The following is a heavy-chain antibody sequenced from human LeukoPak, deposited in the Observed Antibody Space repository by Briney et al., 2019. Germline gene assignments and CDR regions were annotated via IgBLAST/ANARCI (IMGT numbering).Heavy chain of an antibody. J-gene: IGHJ4*02. Sequence: PGGSLRLSCAASGFTVSSNYMSWIRQPAGKGLEWIGRIYTSGSTNYNPSLKSRVTMSVDTSKSQFSLKLSSVTAADTAVYYCARTLPRYEGYDFWSGTRPDQIFDYWGQGTLVTVSS. CDR1: GFTVSSNY. V-gene: IGHV4-4*07. CDR3: ARTLPRYEGYDFWSGTRPDQIFDY. D-gene: IGHD3-3*01. CDR2: IYTSGST.